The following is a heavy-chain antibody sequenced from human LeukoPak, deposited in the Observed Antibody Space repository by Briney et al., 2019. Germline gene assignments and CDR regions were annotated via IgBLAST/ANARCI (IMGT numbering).Heavy chain of an antibody. CDR2: INQDGNDK. CDR3: TSGDYVDY. Sequence: EGSLRLSCAASGFTFSTYWMNWVRQAPGQGLEWLANINQDGNDKYYVDSVRGRFTISRDNAKRSLYLQMSSLRAEDTAVYFCTSGDYVDYWGQGTLVTVSS. CDR1: GFTFSTYW. J-gene: IGHJ4*02. V-gene: IGHV3-7*03.